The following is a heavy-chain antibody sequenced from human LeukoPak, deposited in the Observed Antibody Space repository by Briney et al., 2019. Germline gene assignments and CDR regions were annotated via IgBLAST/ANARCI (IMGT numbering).Heavy chain of an antibody. V-gene: IGHV3-74*01. CDR2: INSDGSRI. CDR3: ARTARLLEY. CDR1: GITFSNYW. J-gene: IGHJ4*02. Sequence: TGGSLRLSCAASGITFSNYWMHWVSQAPGKGLEWVSRINSDGSRITYADSAKGRFTISRDNAKNSLYLQMTSLRAEDTAIYYCARTARLLEYWGQGTLVTVSS. D-gene: IGHD6-6*01.